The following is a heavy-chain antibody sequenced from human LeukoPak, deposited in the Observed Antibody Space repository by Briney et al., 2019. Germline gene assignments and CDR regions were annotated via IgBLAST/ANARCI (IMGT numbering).Heavy chain of an antibody. CDR2: IYYSGST. CDR3: ARDPGIAVAGTPLGFDY. Sequence: PSETLSLTCSVSGDSISSSSSSYYWGWIRQPPGKGLEWIGYIYYSGSTYYNPSLKSRVTISVDTSKNQFSLKLSSVTAADTAVYYCARDPGIAVAGTPLGFDYWGQGTLVTVSS. D-gene: IGHD6-19*01. CDR1: GDSISSSSSSYY. V-gene: IGHV4-31*03. J-gene: IGHJ4*02.